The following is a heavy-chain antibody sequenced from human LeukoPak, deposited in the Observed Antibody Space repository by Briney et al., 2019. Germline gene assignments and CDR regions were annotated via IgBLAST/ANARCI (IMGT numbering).Heavy chain of an antibody. D-gene: IGHD2-15*01. J-gene: IGHJ4*02. CDR1: GGSINSHF. V-gene: IGHV4-59*11. CDR3: ARSVVALKPFDY. CDR2: IHYSGST. Sequence: PSETLSLTCTVSGGSINSHFWSWIRQPPGKGLEFIGYIHYSGSTYYNPSLKSRVTMSVDTSKNQFSLKLSSVTAADTAVYYCARSVVALKPFDYWGQGTLVTVSS.